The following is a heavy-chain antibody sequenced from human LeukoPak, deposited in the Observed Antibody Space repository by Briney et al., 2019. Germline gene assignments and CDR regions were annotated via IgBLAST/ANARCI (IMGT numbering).Heavy chain of an antibody. D-gene: IGHD5-18*01. V-gene: IGHV3-15*01. CDR3: TTGTWIQLWLADY. CDR2: IKSKTDSGTT. CDR1: GFTFSNAC. J-gene: IGHJ4*02. Sequence: GGSLRLSCAASGFTFSNACMTWVRQAPGKGLEWVGHIKSKTDSGTTDYAAPVKGRFTISRDDSKNTLYLQMNSLKAEDTAVYYCTTGTWIQLWLADYWGQGTLVTVSS.